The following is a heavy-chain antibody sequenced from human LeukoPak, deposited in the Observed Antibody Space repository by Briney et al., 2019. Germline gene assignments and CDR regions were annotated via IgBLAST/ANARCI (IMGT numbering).Heavy chain of an antibody. J-gene: IGHJ6*02. D-gene: IGHD2-2*01. CDR3: ARDPYRLLRGLYYYYYGMDV. CDR1: GGTFSSYA. CDR2: IIPIFGTA. V-gene: IGHV1-69*01. Sequence: SVKVSCKASGGTFSSYAISWVRQAPGQGLEWMGGIIPIFGTANYAQKFQGRVTITADESTSTAYMELSSLRSEDTAVYYCARDPYRLLRGLYYYYYGMDVWGQGTTVTVSS.